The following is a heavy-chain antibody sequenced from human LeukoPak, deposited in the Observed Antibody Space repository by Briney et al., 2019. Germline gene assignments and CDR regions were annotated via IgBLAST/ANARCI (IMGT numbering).Heavy chain of an antibody. V-gene: IGHV3-23*01. CDR1: GFTFSNYA. CDR2: ITGSGGNT. D-gene: IGHD3-9*01. CDR3: AKWGDYDVLTGYYVSDY. J-gene: IGHJ4*02. Sequence: GGSLRLSRAASGFTFSNYAMSWVRQAPGKGLEWVSAITGSGGNTYYADSVKGRFTISRDNSKNTVFLQMNSLRAEDTAVYYCAKWGDYDVLTGYYVSDYWGQGTLVTVSS.